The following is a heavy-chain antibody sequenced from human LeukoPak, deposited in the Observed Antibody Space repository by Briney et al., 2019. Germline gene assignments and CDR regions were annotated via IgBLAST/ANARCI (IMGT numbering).Heavy chain of an antibody. D-gene: IGHD5-24*01. V-gene: IGHV1-69*06. Sequence: SVKVSCKASGGTFSSYAISWVRQAPGQGLEWMGGIIPIFGTANYAQKFQGRVTITADKSTSTAYMELSSLRSEDTAVYYCARSGLATSPLPFDYWGQGTLVTVSS. CDR1: GGTFSSYA. CDR3: ARSGLATSPLPFDY. J-gene: IGHJ4*02. CDR2: IIPIFGTA.